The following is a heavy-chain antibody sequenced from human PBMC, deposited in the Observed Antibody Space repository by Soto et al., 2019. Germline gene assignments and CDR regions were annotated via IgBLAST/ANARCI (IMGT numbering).Heavy chain of an antibody. D-gene: IGHD6-13*01. V-gene: IGHV1-69*01. CDR3: ARDQGAEPGIAAAVTEYYYGMDV. J-gene: IGHJ6*02. CDR2: IIPIFGTA. Sequence: QVQLVQSGAEVKKPGSSVKVSCKASGGTFSSYAISWVRQAPGQGLEWMGGIIPIFGTANYAQKFQGRVTITADESTSTAYMELSSLRSEDTAVYYCARDQGAEPGIAAAVTEYYYGMDVWGQGTTVTVSS. CDR1: GGTFSSYA.